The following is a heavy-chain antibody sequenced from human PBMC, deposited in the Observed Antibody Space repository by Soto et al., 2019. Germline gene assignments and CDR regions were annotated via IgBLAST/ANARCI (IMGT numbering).Heavy chain of an antibody. J-gene: IGHJ4*02. D-gene: IGHD4-17*01. Sequence: EVQLVESGGGLVQPGGSLRLSCAASGFTFSSYWMSWVRQAPGKGLEWVANIKQGGSEIYYVDSVKGRFTISRDNAKNSLYLQMNILRAEDAAVYYCERLTPDYGDYFDYWGQGTLVTVSS. CDR1: GFTFSSYW. CDR3: ERLTPDYGDYFDY. V-gene: IGHV3-7*01. CDR2: IKQGGSEI.